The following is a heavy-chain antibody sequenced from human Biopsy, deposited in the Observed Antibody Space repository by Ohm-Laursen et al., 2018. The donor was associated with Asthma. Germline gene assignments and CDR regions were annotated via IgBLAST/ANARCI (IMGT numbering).Heavy chain of an antibody. CDR3: ARGPELDV. CDR2: TNERGVT. CDR1: PRSFSGFF. Sequence: SDTLSLTCYVYPRSFSGFFWTWIRQSPGKGLEWIGETNERGVTNNNPSLKSRVIISIDTYWNRVSLKLTSVTAADTAVYYCARGPELDVWGQGTTVTVSS. V-gene: IGHV4-34*01. J-gene: IGHJ6*02.